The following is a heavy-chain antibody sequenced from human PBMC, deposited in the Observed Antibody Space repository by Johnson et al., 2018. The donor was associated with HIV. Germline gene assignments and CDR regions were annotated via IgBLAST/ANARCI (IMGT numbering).Heavy chain of an antibody. CDR3: AKRTQDAYGPHDAFDI. CDR2: ISYDGRNK. CDR1: GFTFSSYG. J-gene: IGHJ3*02. V-gene: IGHV3-30*18. Sequence: QMLLVESGGGVVQPGRSLRLSCAASGFTFSSYGMHWVRQAPGKGLEWVAVISYDGRNKYSADSVKGRFTISRDNSKNTLYLQMNSLRAEDTAVYYCAKRTQDAYGPHDAFDIWGQGTMVTVSS. D-gene: IGHD3-10*01.